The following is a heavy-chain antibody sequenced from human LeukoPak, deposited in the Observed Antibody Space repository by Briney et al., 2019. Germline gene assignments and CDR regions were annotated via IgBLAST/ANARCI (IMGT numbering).Heavy chain of an antibody. V-gene: IGHV4-39*02. CDR2: IYYSGIN. Sequence: SETLSLTCTVSGGSISSTGYYWDWIRQPPGKGLEWIGNIYYSGINYYNPSLRSRVTISVNTSKNQFSLKVSSVTAADAAAYYCARDDILTGSFDFWGQGTLVTVSS. CDR1: GGSISSTGYY. CDR3: ARDDILTGSFDF. J-gene: IGHJ4*02. D-gene: IGHD3-9*01.